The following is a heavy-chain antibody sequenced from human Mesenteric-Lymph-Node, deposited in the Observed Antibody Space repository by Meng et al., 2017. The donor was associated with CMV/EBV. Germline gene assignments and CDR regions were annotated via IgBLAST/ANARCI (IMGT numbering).Heavy chain of an antibody. CDR2: TRDDGSSQ. V-gene: IGHV3-30*02. J-gene: IGHJ4*02. D-gene: IGHD3-3*01. Sequence: GESLKISCAASGFLFSSYDMHWVRQAPGKGLEWVTFTRDDGSSQYYADSVKGRFTISRDNAKNSLYLQMNSLRAEDTAVYYCARDILRFLEWSIPQTLDYWGQGTLVTVSS. CDR3: ARDILRFLEWSIPQTLDY. CDR1: GFLFSSYD.